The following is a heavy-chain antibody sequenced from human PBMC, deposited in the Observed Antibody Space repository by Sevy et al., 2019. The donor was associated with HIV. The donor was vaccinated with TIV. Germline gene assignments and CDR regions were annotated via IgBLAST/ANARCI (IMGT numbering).Heavy chain of an antibody. CDR1: GYSFTSYW. V-gene: IGHV5-51*01. CDR2: IYPGDSDT. J-gene: IGHJ4*02. CDR3: ARPDPYSSSWYVLLY. Sequence: GESLKISCKGSGYSFTSYWIGRVRQMPGKGLEWMGIIYPGDSDTRYSPSFRGQVTISADKSISTAYLQWSSLKASDTAMYYCARPDPYSSSWYVLLYWGQGTLVTVSS. D-gene: IGHD6-13*01.